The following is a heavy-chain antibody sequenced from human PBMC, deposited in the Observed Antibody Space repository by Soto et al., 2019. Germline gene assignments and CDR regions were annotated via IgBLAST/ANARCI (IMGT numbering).Heavy chain of an antibody. J-gene: IGHJ4*02. CDR3: AREMHTAMVGFDY. V-gene: IGHV3-11*01. Sequence: GGSLRLSCAASGFTFSDYYMSWIRQAPGKGLEWVSYISSSGSTIYYADSVKGRFTISRDNAKNSLYLQMNSLRAEDTAVYSCAREMHTAMVGFDYWGQGTLVTVSS. CDR2: ISSSGSTI. D-gene: IGHD5-18*01. CDR1: GFTFSDYY.